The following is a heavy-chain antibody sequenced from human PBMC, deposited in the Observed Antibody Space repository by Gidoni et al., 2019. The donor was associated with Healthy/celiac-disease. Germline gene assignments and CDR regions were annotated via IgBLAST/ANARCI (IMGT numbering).Heavy chain of an antibody. CDR1: GGSFSGYY. Sequence: QVQLQQWGAGLLKPSATLSLTCAVYGGSFSGYYWSWIRQPPGKGLEWIGEINHTGSTNYNPSLKSRVTISVDTSKNQFSLKLSSVTAADTAVYYCARDVRYFDWSPRSNFDYWGQGTLVTVSS. CDR3: ARDVRYFDWSPRSNFDY. D-gene: IGHD3-9*01. CDR2: INHTGST. J-gene: IGHJ4*02. V-gene: IGHV4-34*01.